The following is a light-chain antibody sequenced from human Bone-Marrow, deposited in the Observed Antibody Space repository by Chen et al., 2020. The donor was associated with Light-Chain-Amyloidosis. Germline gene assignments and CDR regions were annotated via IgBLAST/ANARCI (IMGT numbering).Light chain of an antibody. CDR2: YDS. J-gene: IGLJ3*02. Sequence: SYVLTQPSSVSVAPGQTATIACGGNNIGPTSVHWYQQTPGQAPLLVVYYDSDRPSGIPERLAGSNSGNTATLTISRVEAGDEADYYCQVWARSSDRPVFGGGTKLTVL. CDR3: QVWARSSDRPV. CDR1: NIGPTS. V-gene: IGLV3-21*02.